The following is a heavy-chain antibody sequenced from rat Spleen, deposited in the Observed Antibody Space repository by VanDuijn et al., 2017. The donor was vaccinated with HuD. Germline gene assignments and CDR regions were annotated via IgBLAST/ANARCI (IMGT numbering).Heavy chain of an antibody. CDR1: GFTFSDYY. J-gene: IGHJ2*01. V-gene: IGHV5-25*01. Sequence: EVQLVESDGGLVQPGRSLKLSCAASGFTFSDYYMAWVRQAPTKGLEWVATISPSGGSTYYRDSVKGRFTVSRDNAKSTLYLQMDSLRSEDTATYYCVRHPDYSNYFDYWGQGVMVTVSS. D-gene: IGHD1-1*01. CDR3: VRHPDYSNYFDY. CDR2: ISPSGGST.